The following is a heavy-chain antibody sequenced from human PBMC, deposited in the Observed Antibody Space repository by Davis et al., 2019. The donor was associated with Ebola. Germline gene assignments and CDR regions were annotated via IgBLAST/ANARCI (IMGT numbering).Heavy chain of an antibody. D-gene: IGHD1-1*01. Sequence: GESLKISCKGSGYSFTSYWIGWVRQMPGKGLEWMGIIYPGDSYTNYSPSFQGHVTISADKSISTAYLQWSSLKASDTAMYYCARRPYWNDAGIDPWGQGTLVTVSS. CDR1: GYSFTSYW. CDR2: IYPGDSYT. V-gene: IGHV5-51*01. J-gene: IGHJ5*02. CDR3: ARRPYWNDAGIDP.